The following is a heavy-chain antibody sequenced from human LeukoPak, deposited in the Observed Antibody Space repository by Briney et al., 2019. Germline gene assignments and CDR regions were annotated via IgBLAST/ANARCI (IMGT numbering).Heavy chain of an antibody. D-gene: IGHD3-10*01. J-gene: IGHJ4*02. Sequence: PSETLSLTCAVSGGSISTRSYYWGWIRQPPGKGLEWIGTIHDSGSTYYSPSLKTQVTISVDTSNNQFSLKLSSVTAGDTAVYYCASLYFYGSGSFPNYWGQGILVTVST. CDR3: ASLYFYGSGSFPNY. CDR2: IHDSGST. CDR1: GGSISTRSYY. V-gene: IGHV4-39*01.